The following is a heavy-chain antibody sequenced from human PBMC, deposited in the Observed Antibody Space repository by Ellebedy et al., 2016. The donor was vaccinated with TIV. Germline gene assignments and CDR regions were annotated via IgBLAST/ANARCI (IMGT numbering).Heavy chain of an antibody. CDR2: VNPSGGST. Sequence: AASVKVSCKASGYTFISYYMHWVRQAPGQGLEWMGVVNPSGGSTTYAQKFQGRVTMTRDTSTSTVYMELRRLRSEDTAVYYCGRATPRYFDVVTGYGLVDFWGLGTLVAVSS. D-gene: IGHD3-9*01. V-gene: IGHV1-46*01. CDR3: GRATPRYFDVVTGYGLVDF. J-gene: IGHJ4*02. CDR1: GYTFISYY.